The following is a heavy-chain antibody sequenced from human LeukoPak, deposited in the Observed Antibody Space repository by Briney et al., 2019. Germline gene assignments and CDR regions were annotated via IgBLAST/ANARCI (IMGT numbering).Heavy chain of an antibody. Sequence: ASVKVSCKASGYTFTSYDINWVRQATGQGLEWMGWMNPNSGNTGYAQKFQGRVTMTRNTSISTAYMELSSLRSEDTAVYYCAKDPTARGVIIRVYYFDYWGQGTLVTVSS. CDR2: MNPNSGNT. CDR3: AKDPTARGVIIRVYYFDY. V-gene: IGHV1-8*01. CDR1: GYTFTSYD. D-gene: IGHD3-10*01. J-gene: IGHJ4*02.